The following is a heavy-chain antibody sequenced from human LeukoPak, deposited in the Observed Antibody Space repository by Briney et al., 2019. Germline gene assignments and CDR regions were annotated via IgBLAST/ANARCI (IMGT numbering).Heavy chain of an antibody. Sequence: PSDTLSLTCAVSGYSISSSNWWGWIRQPPGKGLEWIGYIYYTGTTNYNPSLKSRVTMSVDTSKNHFSLKLTFVTAFDTAVYYCARKPPNVGWFDPWGQGTLVTVSS. V-gene: IGHV4-28*06. CDR2: IYYTGTT. CDR3: ARKPPNVGWFDP. J-gene: IGHJ5*02. D-gene: IGHD1-1*01. CDR1: GYSISSSNW.